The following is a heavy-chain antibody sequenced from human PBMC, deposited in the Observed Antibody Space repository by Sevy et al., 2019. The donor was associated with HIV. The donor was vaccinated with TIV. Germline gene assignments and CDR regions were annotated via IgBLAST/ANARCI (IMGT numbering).Heavy chain of an antibody. V-gene: IGHV3-7*01. D-gene: IGHD6-13*01. CDR2: INQGGNQK. J-gene: IGHJ4*02. CDR3: ARGPSGAAAGRFDS. Sequence: GGSLRLSCAASGFTFSSYWINWVRQAPGEGLEWVANINQGGNQKHNMDSVKGRFTISRDNAENAVYLKMNSLRVEDTAVYYCARGPSGAAAGRFDSWGQGTLVTVSS. CDR1: GFTFSSYW.